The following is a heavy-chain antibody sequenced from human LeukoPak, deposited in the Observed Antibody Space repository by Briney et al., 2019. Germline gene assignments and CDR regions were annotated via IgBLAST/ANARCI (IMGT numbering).Heavy chain of an antibody. Sequence: SETLSLTCTVSGGSISSYYWSWIRQPPGKGLEWIGYIYYSGGTNYNPSLKSRVTMSVDTSKNQLSLKLTSVTAADTALYYCAREIATSGGNSRALDYWGQGTLVTVSS. CDR1: GGSISSYY. D-gene: IGHD4-23*01. V-gene: IGHV4-59*12. CDR3: AREIATSGGNSRALDY. CDR2: IYYSGGT. J-gene: IGHJ4*02.